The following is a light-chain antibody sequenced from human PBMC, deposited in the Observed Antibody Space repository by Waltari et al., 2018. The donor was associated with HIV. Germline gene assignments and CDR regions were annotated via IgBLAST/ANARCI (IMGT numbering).Light chain of an antibody. Sequence: QSALTHPASVSGSPGQSLTISCTGPPSDIAASNYVSWYQQHAGDAPKLIFFEVDYRPAGVSDRFSASKSGNSASLTISDLQAEDEADYFCSSYTSKNFLTFGGGTKLTVL. V-gene: IGLV2-14*01. CDR1: PSDIAASNY. CDR3: SSYTSKNFLT. CDR2: EVD. J-gene: IGLJ2*01.